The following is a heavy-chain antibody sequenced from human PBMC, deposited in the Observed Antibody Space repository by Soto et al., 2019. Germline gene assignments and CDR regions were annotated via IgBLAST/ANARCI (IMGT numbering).Heavy chain of an antibody. CDR1: GDSVSSNSAA. CDR2: TYYRSKWYN. J-gene: IGHJ4*02. Sequence: SQTLSLTCAISGDSVSSNSAAWNWIRQSPSRGLEWLGRTYYRSKWYNDYAVSVKSRITINPDTSKNQFSLQLNSVTPEDTAVYYCARDEGRYYDILTGSWSVSAFDYWGQGTLVTVSS. D-gene: IGHD3-9*01. V-gene: IGHV6-1*01. CDR3: ARDEGRYYDILTGSWSVSAFDY.